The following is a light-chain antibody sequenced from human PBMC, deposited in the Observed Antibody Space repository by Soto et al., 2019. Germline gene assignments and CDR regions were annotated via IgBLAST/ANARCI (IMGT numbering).Light chain of an antibody. CDR2: DND. J-gene: IGLJ3*02. V-gene: IGLV1-51*01. Sequence: QSVLTQPHSFSAAPGQKVTISCSGTSSNIGNNYVSWYQQLPGTAPKLLIYDNDKRPSGIPDRFSGSKSGTSATLGITGLQTGDEADYYCGTWDSSLSAGMFGGGTKLTVL. CDR1: SSNIGNNY. CDR3: GTWDSSLSAGM.